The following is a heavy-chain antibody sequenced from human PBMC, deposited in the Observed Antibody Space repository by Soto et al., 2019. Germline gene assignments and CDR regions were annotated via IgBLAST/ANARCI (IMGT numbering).Heavy chain of an antibody. CDR3: ARDFVSEGVGSSTNFGVVSLGFAKRKYYYYYYGMDV. CDR2: ISSSSSTI. J-gene: IGHJ6*02. D-gene: IGHD3-3*01. Sequence: GGSLRLSCAASGFTFSSYSMNWVRQAPGKGLEWVSYISSSSSTIYYADSVKGRFTISRDNAKNSLYLQMNSLRAEDTAVYYCARDFVSEGVGSSTNFGVVSLGFAKRKYYYYYYGMDVWGQGTTVTVSS. V-gene: IGHV3-48*01. CDR1: GFTFSSYS.